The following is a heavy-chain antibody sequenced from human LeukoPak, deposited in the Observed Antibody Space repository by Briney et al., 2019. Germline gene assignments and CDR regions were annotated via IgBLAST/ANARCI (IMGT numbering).Heavy chain of an antibody. D-gene: IGHD1-1*01. CDR3: VRDFSLTRLERPFDY. CDR2: IKQDGSEK. Sequence: GGSLRLSCAASGFTFSSYWMSWVRQAPGKGLEWVANIKQDGSEKYYVDSVKGRFTISRDNAKNSLFLQMNSLRAEDTAVYYCVRDFSLTRLERPFDYWGQGTLVTVSS. V-gene: IGHV3-7*01. CDR1: GFTFSSYW. J-gene: IGHJ4*02.